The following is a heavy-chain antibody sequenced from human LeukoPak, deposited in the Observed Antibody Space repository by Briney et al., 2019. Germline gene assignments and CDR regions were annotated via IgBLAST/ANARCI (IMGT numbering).Heavy chain of an antibody. CDR3: ARRTGLFAPAGSD. J-gene: IGHJ4*02. CDR2: IYYAGDT. CDR1: GGSISSSSYY. Sequence: PSETLSLTCTVSGGSISSSSYYWGWIRQPPGKGLEWIGTIYYAGDTYYNPSLKSRVTMSVDTSKNQLFLKLTSVTAVDAAVYYCARRTGLFAPAGSDWGQGTLVIVSS. V-gene: IGHV4-39*01. D-gene: IGHD6-13*01.